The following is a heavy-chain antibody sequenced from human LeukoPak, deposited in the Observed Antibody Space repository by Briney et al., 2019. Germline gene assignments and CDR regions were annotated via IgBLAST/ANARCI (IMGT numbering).Heavy chain of an antibody. D-gene: IGHD3-22*01. Sequence: SQTLSLTCTVSGGSISSGGYYWSWIRQPPGKGLEWIGYIYHSGSTYYNPSLKSRVTISVDRSKNQFSLKLSSVTAADTAVYYCARTYYDSSGYSDYFDYWGQGTLVTVSS. CDR2: IYHSGST. CDR3: ARTYYDSSGYSDYFDY. J-gene: IGHJ4*02. V-gene: IGHV4-30-2*01. CDR1: GGSISSGGYY.